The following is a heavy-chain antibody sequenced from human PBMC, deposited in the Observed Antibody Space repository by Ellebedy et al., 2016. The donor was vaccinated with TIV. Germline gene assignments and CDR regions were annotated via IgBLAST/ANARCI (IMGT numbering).Heavy chain of an antibody. CDR3: ATNRGDYGGPDC. J-gene: IGHJ4*02. Sequence: PGGSLRLSCKTSGYTFTNYWIGWVRQMPGKGLEWMGVIYLGDSDTRYSPSFEGQVTISADKSIRTVFLQWSSLKASDTDMYYCATNRGDYGGPDCWGQGTLVTVSS. D-gene: IGHD4-17*01. V-gene: IGHV5-51*01. CDR2: IYLGDSDT. CDR1: GYTFTNYW.